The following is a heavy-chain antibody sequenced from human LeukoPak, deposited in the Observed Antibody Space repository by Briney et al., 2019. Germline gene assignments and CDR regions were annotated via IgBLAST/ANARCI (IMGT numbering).Heavy chain of an antibody. J-gene: IGHJ6*03. CDR1: GFSLRTYG. V-gene: IGHV3-23*01. CDR2: ISGSGDNT. Sequence: GGTLRLSCAASGFSLRTYGMSWVRQAPGKRLEWVSGISGSGDNTHNADFVKGRFTISRDNSKNTLYLQMNSLRAEDTAVFYCARKGAGLSKYMDVWGKGTTVTISS. D-gene: IGHD3-16*01. CDR3: ARKGAGLSKYMDV.